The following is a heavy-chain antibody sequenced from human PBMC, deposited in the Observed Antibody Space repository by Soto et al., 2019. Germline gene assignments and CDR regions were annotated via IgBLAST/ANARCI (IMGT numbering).Heavy chain of an antibody. J-gene: IGHJ4*02. CDR3: AKSEDAVIINSWGAGFDY. Sequence: EVQLLESGGGLVQPGGSLRLSCAASGFTFSSYAMSWVRQAPGKGLEWVSAISGSGGSTYYADSVKGRFTISRDNSKNTLYLQMNSLRAEDTAVYYCAKSEDAVIINSWGAGFDYWGQGTLVTVSS. CDR1: GFTFSSYA. CDR2: ISGSGGST. V-gene: IGHV3-23*01. D-gene: IGHD3-3*01.